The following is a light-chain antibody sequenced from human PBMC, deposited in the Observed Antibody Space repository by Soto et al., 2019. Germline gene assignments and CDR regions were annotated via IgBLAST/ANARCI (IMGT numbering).Light chain of an antibody. CDR1: QGISSY. Sequence: DIQLTQSPSFLSASVVDRVTITCLASQGISSYLAWYQQKPGKAPKLLIYAASSLQNGVPSGFSGSGSGIDFTLTISSLQPEDFATYYCHQRQSWPRTFGQGTKVDI. CDR2: AAS. CDR3: HQRQSWPRT. V-gene: IGKV1-9*01. J-gene: IGKJ1*01.